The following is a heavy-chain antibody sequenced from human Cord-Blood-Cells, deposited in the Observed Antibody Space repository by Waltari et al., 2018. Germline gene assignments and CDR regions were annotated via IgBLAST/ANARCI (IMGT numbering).Heavy chain of an antibody. J-gene: IGHJ2*01. D-gene: IGHD4-17*01. V-gene: IGHV5-51*01. CDR1: GYSFTSYW. CDR2: IYPGDSDT. Sequence: EVQLVQSGAEVKKPGESLKISCRGSGYSFTSYWIGRVRQMPGKGLEWMGIIYPGDSDTRYSPSFQGQVTISADKSISTAYLQWSSLKASDTAMYYCARTTVVTGWYFDLWGRGTLVTVSS. CDR3: ARTTVVTGWYFDL.